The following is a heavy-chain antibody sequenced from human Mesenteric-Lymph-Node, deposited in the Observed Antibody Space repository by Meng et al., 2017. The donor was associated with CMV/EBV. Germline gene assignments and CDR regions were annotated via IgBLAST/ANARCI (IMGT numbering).Heavy chain of an antibody. J-gene: IGHJ4*02. D-gene: IGHD2-21*02. CDR2: IRSKAYGGTT. CDR3: TRGVTPDY. V-gene: IGHV3-49*04. CDR1: GFTFGDYP. Sequence: GESLKISCAASGFTFGDYPMSWVRQAPGKGLEWVGFIRSKAYGGTTEFAASVKLRFSISRDDSRGIAYLQMNGLQTDDTAVYYCTRGVTPDYWGQGTLVTVS.